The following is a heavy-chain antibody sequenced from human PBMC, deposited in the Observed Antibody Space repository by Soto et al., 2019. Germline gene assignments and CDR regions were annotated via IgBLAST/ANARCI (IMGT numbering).Heavy chain of an antibody. Sequence: QVQLQESGPGLVKPSETLSLTCTVSGGSISSYYWSWIRQPPGKGLEWIGYIYYSGSTNYNPSLKSRVTISVDTSKNQFSLKLSSVTAADTAVYYCARSFSNLYSSSWYYYYGMDVWGQGTTVTVSS. J-gene: IGHJ6*02. CDR2: IYYSGST. D-gene: IGHD6-13*01. CDR3: ARSFSNLYSSSWYYYYGMDV. CDR1: GGSISSYY. V-gene: IGHV4-59*08.